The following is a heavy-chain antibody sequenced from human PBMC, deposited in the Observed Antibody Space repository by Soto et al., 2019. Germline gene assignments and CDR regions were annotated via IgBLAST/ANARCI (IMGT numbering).Heavy chain of an antibody. J-gene: IGHJ4*02. Sequence: QVQLQESGPGLVKPSETLSLTCTVSGGSISSYYWSWIRQPPGKGLEWIGYIYYSGSTNYNPSLKSRGTISVDTSKNQFSLKLSSVTAADTAVYYCARLRGGPYDSSGYYYQYYFDYWGQGTLVTVSS. CDR1: GGSISSYY. CDR2: IYYSGST. CDR3: ARLRGGPYDSSGYYYQYYFDY. V-gene: IGHV4-59*01. D-gene: IGHD3-22*01.